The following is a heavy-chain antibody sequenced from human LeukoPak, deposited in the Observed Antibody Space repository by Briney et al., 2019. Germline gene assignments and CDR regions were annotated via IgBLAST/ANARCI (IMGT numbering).Heavy chain of an antibody. D-gene: IGHD5-18*01. Sequence: SVKVSCKASGYTFTSYGISWVRQAPGQGLEWMGWISAYNGNTNYAQKLQGRVTMTTDTSTSTAYMELRSLRSDDTAVYYCARTGSGYSYGYLLYWGQGTLVTVSS. J-gene: IGHJ4*02. V-gene: IGHV1-18*01. CDR2: ISAYNGNT. CDR1: GYTFTSYG. CDR3: ARTGSGYSYGYLLY.